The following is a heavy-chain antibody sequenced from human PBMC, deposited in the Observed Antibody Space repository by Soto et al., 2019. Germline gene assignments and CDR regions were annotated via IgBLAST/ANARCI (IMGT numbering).Heavy chain of an antibody. CDR2: ISYDGSNK. J-gene: IGHJ4*02. D-gene: IGHD4-4*01. V-gene: IGHV3-30-3*01. CDR3: ARSNAGTVNFDY. CDR1: GGTFSSYA. Sequence: QVQLVQSGAEVKKPGSSVKVSCKASGGTFSSYAMHWVRQAPGKGLEWVAVISYDGSNKYYADSVKGRFTISRDNSKNTLYLQMNSLRAEDTAVYYCARSNAGTVNFDYWGQGTLVTVSS.